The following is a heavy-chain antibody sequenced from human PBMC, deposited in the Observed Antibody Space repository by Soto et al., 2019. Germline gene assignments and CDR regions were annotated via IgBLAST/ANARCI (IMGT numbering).Heavy chain of an antibody. J-gene: IGHJ4*02. CDR2: ITGGGDTA. CDR1: GFTFSNYA. Sequence: EVQLLESGVGLVQPGGSLRLSCAASGFTFSNYAMTWVRQAPGRGLEWVSVITGGGDTAYYADSVKGRFTISRDNSKNTLYLQMNSLRAEVTALYYCAKRDRSNWSYFDYWGQGTLVTVSS. V-gene: IGHV3-23*01. CDR3: AKRDRSNWSYFDY. D-gene: IGHD1-20*01.